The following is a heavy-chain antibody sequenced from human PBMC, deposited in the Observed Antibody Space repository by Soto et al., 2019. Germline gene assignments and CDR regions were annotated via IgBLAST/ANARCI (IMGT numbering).Heavy chain of an antibody. D-gene: IGHD2-15*01. CDR1: GFIFRDWF. V-gene: IGHV3-23*01. CDR2: ISGSGRST. CDR3: ANPCSGGSCYFGLGGH. Sequence: GGSLRLSCAASGFIFRDWFMSWIRQAPGKGLEWVSTISGSGRSTYYADSVKGRFTISRDNSNNTLYLQMNSLRAEDTAVYYCANPCSGGSCYFGLGGHWGQGTPVTVSS. J-gene: IGHJ4*02.